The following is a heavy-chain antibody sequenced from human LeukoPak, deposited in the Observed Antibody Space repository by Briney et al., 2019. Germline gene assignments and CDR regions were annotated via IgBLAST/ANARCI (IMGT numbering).Heavy chain of an antibody. CDR3: VRESSAWELDY. CDR2: INSDGSST. D-gene: IGHD6-19*01. J-gene: IGHJ4*02. Sequence: QPGGSLRLSCAASGFTFRNYWMHWVRQAAGKALVWVSRINSDGSSTTYADSVKGRLTISRDNAKNTLSLQMSSLRAEDTAVYYCVRESSAWELDYWGQGTLVTVSS. V-gene: IGHV3-74*01. CDR1: GFTFRNYW.